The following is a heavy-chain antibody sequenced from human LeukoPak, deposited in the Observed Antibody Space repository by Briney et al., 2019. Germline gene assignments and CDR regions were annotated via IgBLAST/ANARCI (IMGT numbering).Heavy chain of an antibody. D-gene: IGHD2-15*01. V-gene: IGHV3-7*01. CDR2: IKQDGTEK. J-gene: IGHJ3*02. Sequence: GGSLRLSCVASGFDFSIFWRTWVRQAPGKVLEWVANIKQDGTEKYYVDSVKGRFTISRDNAKNSLYVQMDSLRAEDTAVYYCAKRWSFDIRGRGTMVTVTS. CDR1: GFDFSIFW. CDR3: AKRWSFDI.